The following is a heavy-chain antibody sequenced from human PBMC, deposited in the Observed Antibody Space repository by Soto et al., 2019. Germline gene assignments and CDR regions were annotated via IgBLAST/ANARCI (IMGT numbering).Heavy chain of an antibody. CDR1: GYTFTSYG. D-gene: IGHD3-9*01. V-gene: IGHV1-18*01. J-gene: IGHJ6*02. CDR3: ARDRNDILTGYYPDYYYGMDV. CDR2: ISVYNGNT. Sequence: QVQLVQSGAEVKKPGASVKVSCKASGYTFTSYGISWVRQAPGQGLEWMGWISVYNGNTNYAQKLQGRVTMTTDISTSTAYMELRSLRSDDTAVYYCARDRNDILTGYYPDYYYGMDVWGQGTTVTVSS.